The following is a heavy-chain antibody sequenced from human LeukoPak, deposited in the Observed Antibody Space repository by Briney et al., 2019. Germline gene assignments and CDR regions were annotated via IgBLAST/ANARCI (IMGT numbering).Heavy chain of an antibody. J-gene: IGHJ4*02. D-gene: IGHD6-13*01. Sequence: PGRSLRLSCAASGFTFSSYGMHWVRQAPGKGLEWVAVISYDGSNKYYADSVKGRFTISRDNSKNTLYLQMNSLRAEGTAVYYCAKGGSSLDYWGQGTLVTVSS. CDR3: AKGGSSLDY. CDR1: GFTFSSYG. CDR2: ISYDGSNK. V-gene: IGHV3-30*18.